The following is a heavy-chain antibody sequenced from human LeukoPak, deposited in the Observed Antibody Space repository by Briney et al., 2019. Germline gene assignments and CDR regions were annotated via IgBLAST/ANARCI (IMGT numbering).Heavy chain of an antibody. CDR3: VRRVSGDVELFNYFDY. Sequence: SETLSLTCTVSGGFITNTRYYWGWIRQTPGNKLEWLGSIFYTGITYYNPSLKSRVTISVDTSKNQFSLKLSSVTAADTAVYYCVRRVSGDVELFNYFDYWGQGTLVTVSS. CDR2: IFYTGIT. J-gene: IGHJ4*02. V-gene: IGHV4-39*01. D-gene: IGHD2-21*02. CDR1: GGFITNTRYY.